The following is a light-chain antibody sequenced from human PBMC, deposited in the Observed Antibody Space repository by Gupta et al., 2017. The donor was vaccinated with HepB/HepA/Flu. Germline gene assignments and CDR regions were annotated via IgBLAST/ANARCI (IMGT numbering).Light chain of an antibody. CDR3: VVYMGSGISV. CDR2: STN. V-gene: IGLV8-61*01. J-gene: IGLJ3*02. CDR1: SGSVSTSNS. Sequence: QTVVTQEPSFSVSPGGTVTLTCGLSSGSVSTSNSPSWYQQTPGQAPRTLIYSTNTRSSGVPDRFSGSILGNKAALTITGAQADDESDYYCVVYMGSGISVFGGGTKLTVL.